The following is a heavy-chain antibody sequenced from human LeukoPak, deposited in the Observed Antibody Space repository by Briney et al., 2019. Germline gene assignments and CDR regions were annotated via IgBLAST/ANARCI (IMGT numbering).Heavy chain of an antibody. D-gene: IGHD2-2*01. CDR1: GYTFTGYY. CDR3: ARDLVEYCSSTSCSPRPQNWFDP. CDR2: INPNSGGT. V-gene: IGHV1-2*02. Sequence: ASVKVSCKASGYTFTGYYMHWVRQAPGQGLEWMGWINPNSGGTNYAQKFQGRVTMTRDTSISTAYMELSRLRSDDTAVYYCARDLVEYCSSTSCSPRPQNWFDPWGQGTLVTVSS. J-gene: IGHJ5*02.